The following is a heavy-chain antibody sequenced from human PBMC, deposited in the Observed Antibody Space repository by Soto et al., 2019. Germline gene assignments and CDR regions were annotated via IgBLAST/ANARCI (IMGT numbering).Heavy chain of an antibody. V-gene: IGHV3-53*01. CDR1: GFTVSSNY. Sequence: EVQLVESGGGLIQPGGSLRLSCAASGFTVSSNYMSWVRQAPGKGLEWVSVIYSGGSTYYADSVKGRFTISRDNSKNTLYLQMNSLRAEDTAVYYCARDQRYCTNGVCYSNDYWGQGTLVTVSS. CDR2: IYSGGST. J-gene: IGHJ4*02. CDR3: ARDQRYCTNGVCYSNDY. D-gene: IGHD2-8*01.